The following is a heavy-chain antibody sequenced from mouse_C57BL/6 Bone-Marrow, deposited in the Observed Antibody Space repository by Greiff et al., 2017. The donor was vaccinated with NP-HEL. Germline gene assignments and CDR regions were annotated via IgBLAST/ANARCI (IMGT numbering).Heavy chain of an antibody. CDR2: ILPGSGST. CDR1: GYTFTGYW. D-gene: IGHD1-1*01. Sequence: VQLQQPGAELVRPGTSVKLSCKATGYTFTGYWIEWVKQRPGHGLEWIGEILPGSGSTSYNEKFKGKATFTADTSSNTAYMERSSLTTEDSAIYYCGREALPHYYAMDYWGQGTSVTVSS. J-gene: IGHJ4*01. V-gene: IGHV1-9*01. CDR3: GREALPHYYAMDY.